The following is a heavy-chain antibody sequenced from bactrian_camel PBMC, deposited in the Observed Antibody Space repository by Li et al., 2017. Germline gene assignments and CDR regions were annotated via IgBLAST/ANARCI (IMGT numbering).Heavy chain of an antibody. J-gene: IGHJ6*01. V-gene: IGHV3S53*01. D-gene: IGHD3*01. CDR1: GDHRMV. Sequence: HVQLVESGGGSAQTGGSLRLSCVVSGDHRMVAWFRQAPGKEREGVAVIDTDGITSYKDSVKGRFTISKDDAKNTLYLQLNSLKPDDTAMYYCAAARPGAYCDISRESDFVYWGQGTQVTVS. CDR2: IDTDGIT. CDR3: AAARPGAYCDISRESDFVY.